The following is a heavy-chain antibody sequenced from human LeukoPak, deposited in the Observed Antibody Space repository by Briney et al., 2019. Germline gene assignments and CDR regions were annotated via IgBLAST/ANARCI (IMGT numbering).Heavy chain of an antibody. CDR1: GFTFSSYA. D-gene: IGHD3-22*01. CDR3: AKDLDYYDSSGYYRLFDY. Sequence: GGSLRLSCAASGFTFSSYAMSWVRQAPGKGLEWVSAISGSGGGTYYADSVKGRFTISRDNSKNTLYLQMNSLRAEDTAVYYCAKDLDYYDSSGYYRLFDYWGQGTLVTVSS. J-gene: IGHJ4*02. V-gene: IGHV3-23*01. CDR2: ISGSGGGT.